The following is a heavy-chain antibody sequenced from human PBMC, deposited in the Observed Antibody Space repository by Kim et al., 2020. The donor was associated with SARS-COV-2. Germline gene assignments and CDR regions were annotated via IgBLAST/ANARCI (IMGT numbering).Heavy chain of an antibody. Sequence: GGSLRLSCAASGFSFSSYAMHWVRQAPGKGLEWVAMISNDGGNTYYADSVKGRFTISRDNSKNTLYLQVNSLRVEDTALYYCAIPNGDLPFDHWGQGTLVTVAS. J-gene: IGHJ4*02. CDR2: ISNDGGNT. D-gene: IGHD4-17*01. CDR1: GFSFSSYA. V-gene: IGHV3-30*04. CDR3: AIPNGDLPFDH.